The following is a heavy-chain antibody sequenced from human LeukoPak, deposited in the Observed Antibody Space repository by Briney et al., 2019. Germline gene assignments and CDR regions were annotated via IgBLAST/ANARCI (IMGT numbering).Heavy chain of an antibody. J-gene: IGHJ3*02. CDR2: VYSGDNT. Sequence: PGGSLRLSCAVSGFTVSGNYMSWVRQAPGKGLEWVSVVYSGDNTYYADSVKGRFTISSDNSKNTLYLQMNSLRAEDTAVYYCARGHFTDAFDIWGQGTMVTVSS. D-gene: IGHD2/OR15-2a*01. V-gene: IGHV3-53*01. CDR3: ARGHFTDAFDI. CDR1: GFTVSGNY.